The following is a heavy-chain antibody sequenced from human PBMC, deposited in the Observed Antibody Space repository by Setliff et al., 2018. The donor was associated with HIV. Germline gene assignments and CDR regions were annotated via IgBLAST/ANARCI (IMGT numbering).Heavy chain of an antibody. CDR3: ARQGRPGDFDS. J-gene: IGHJ4*02. D-gene: IGHD7-27*01. V-gene: IGHV4-59*08. CDR2: IYYSGST. CDR1: GGSISSYY. Sequence: SETLSLTCTVSGGSISSYYWSWIRQPPGKGLEWIGYIYYSGSTNYNPSLKSRVTISVDTSKKQFSLKLRAVTAADSAVYYCARQGRPGDFDSWGQGTLVTVSS.